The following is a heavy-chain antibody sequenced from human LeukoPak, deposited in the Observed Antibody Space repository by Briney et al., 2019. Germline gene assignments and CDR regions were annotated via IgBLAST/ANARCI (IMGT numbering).Heavy chain of an antibody. Sequence: SETLSLTCTVSGGSISSGSYYWSWIRQPAGKGLEWIGRIYTSGSTNYNPSLKSRVTISVDTSKNQFSLKLSSVTAADTAVYYCARGGHDYYDSSGYRGPLTQAFDIWGQGTMVTVSS. CDR1: GGSISSGSYY. V-gene: IGHV4-61*02. CDR2: IYTSGST. CDR3: ARGGHDYYDSSGYRGPLTQAFDI. D-gene: IGHD3-22*01. J-gene: IGHJ3*02.